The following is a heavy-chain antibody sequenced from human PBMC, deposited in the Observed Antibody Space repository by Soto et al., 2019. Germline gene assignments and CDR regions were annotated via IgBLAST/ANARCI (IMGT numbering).Heavy chain of an antibody. D-gene: IGHD2-15*01. CDR1: GFTFSSYG. Sequence: AGGSLRLSCAASGFTFSSYGMHWVRQAPGKGLEWVAVIWYDGSNKYYADSVKGRFTISRDNSKNTLYLQMNSLRAEDTAVYYCARGHRYCSGGSCYPRDAFDIWGQGTMVTVSS. J-gene: IGHJ3*02. V-gene: IGHV3-33*01. CDR2: IWYDGSNK. CDR3: ARGHRYCSGGSCYPRDAFDI.